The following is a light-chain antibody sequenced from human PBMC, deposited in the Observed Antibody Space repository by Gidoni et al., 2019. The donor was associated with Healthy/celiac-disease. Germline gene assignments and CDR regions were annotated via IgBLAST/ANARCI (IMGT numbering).Light chain of an antibody. CDR1: QRVSSY. J-gene: IGKJ1*01. CDR3: QQRSNWTTWT. Sequence: DIVLTHSPATLSLSPGERATLSCRASQRVSSYLAWYQQKPGQAPRLLIYDSSNRATGIPARFSGSGSGTDFTLTISSLGPEDFAVYYCQQRSNWTTWTFXQXTKVEIK. CDR2: DSS. V-gene: IGKV3-11*01.